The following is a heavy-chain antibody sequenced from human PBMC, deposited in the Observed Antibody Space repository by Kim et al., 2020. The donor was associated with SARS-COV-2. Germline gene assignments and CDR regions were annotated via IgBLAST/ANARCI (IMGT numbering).Heavy chain of an antibody. CDR1: GYTFTSYG. Sequence: ASVKVSCKASGYTFTSYGISWVRQAPGQGLEWMGWISAYNGNTDYAQRLQGRVTMTTDTSTSTAYMELRNLRSDDTAVYYCARFVRGVIPYYYYGMDVWGQGTTVTVSS. V-gene: IGHV1-18*04. CDR3: ARFVRGVIPYYYYGMDV. J-gene: IGHJ6*02. CDR2: ISAYNGNT. D-gene: IGHD3-10*02.